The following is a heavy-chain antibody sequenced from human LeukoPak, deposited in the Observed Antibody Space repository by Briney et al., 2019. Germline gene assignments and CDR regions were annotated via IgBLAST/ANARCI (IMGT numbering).Heavy chain of an antibody. CDR2: ISYDGSNK. Sequence: GRSLRLSCAASGFTFSSYAMHWVRQAPGKGLEWVAVISYDGSNKYYADSVKGRFTISRDNSKNTLYLRMSSLRAEDTAVYYCARVYDDGLDYWGQGTLVTVSS. D-gene: IGHD2/OR15-2a*01. CDR3: ARVYDDGLDY. J-gene: IGHJ4*02. V-gene: IGHV3-30*04. CDR1: GFTFSSYA.